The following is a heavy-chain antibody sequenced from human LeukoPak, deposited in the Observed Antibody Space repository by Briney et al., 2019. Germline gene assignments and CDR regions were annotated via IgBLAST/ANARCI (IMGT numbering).Heavy chain of an antibody. D-gene: IGHD3-22*01. J-gene: IGHJ4*02. CDR2: INWNAGTT. CDR1: GFTFDDYG. V-gene: IGHV3-20*04. Sequence: GGSLRLSCAASGFTFDDYGMSWVRQAPGKGLEWVSDINWNAGTTNYADSVKGRFTISRDNAKNSLYLQMNSLRAEDTAVYYCAKDRRLLEVLTIDYWGQGTLVTVSS. CDR3: AKDRRLLEVLTIDY.